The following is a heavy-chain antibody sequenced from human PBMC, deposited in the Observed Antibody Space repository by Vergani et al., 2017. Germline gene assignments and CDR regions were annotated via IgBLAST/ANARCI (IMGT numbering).Heavy chain of an antibody. CDR2: IHHSGDT. Sequence: QVQLPESGPGLVKPSETLTLTCDVSDSSIMTNPYWGWFRQSPGKGLEWIGCIHHSGDTHSNSSLKSRVSISIVSSSKFSLSLPSVTAADTAIYCCARHRGSGGFCPSSYFYGRDVWVHGTTVTVSS. CDR3: ARHRGSGGFCPSSYFYGRDV. CDR1: DSSIMTNPY. V-gene: IGHV4-38-2*01. J-gene: IGHJ6*02. D-gene: IGHD3-10*01.